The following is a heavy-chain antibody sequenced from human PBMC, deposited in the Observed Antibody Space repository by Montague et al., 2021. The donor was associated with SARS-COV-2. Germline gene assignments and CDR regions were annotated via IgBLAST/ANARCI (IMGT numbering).Heavy chain of an antibody. Sequence: SETLSLTCTVSGDSISSGGYFWGWIRQPPGKGLEWIASIHIGGTSYLNPSLKSRVTISIDPPKNQFSLNVTSVTAADTAVYFCARSRDWYLGNWGQGTLATVSS. CDR3: ARSRDWYLGN. CDR2: IHIGGTS. D-gene: IGHD3-9*01. V-gene: IGHV4-39*07. J-gene: IGHJ4*02. CDR1: GDSISSGGYF.